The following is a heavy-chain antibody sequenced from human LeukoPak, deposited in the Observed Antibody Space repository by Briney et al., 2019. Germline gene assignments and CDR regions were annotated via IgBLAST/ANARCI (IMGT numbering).Heavy chain of an antibody. J-gene: IGHJ6*03. CDR3: ARVEATTARSYYYYYMDV. CDR2: ITTGSSYI. V-gene: IGHV3-21*06. Sequence: GGSLRLSCSASGFSFTSYTMNWVRQAPGKGLEWVSSITTGSSYIYYADSVRGRFSVSRDNAKNSLYLEMNSLRAEDTAVYYCARVEATTARSYYYYYMDVWGKGTTVTVSS. D-gene: IGHD1-1*01. CDR1: GFSFTSYT.